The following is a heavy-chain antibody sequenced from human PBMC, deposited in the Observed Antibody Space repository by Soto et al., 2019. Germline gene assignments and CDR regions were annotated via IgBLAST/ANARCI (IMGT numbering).Heavy chain of an antibody. V-gene: IGHV1-8*01. CDR2: MNPNSGNT. D-gene: IGHD2-2*01. CDR3: ARGCSSTSCYGKTDAFDI. CDR1: GYTFTSYD. Sequence: ASVKVSCKASGYTFTSYDINWVRQATRQGLEWMGWMNPNSGNTGYAQKFQGRVTMTRNTSISTAYMELSSLRSEDTAVYYCARGCSSTSCYGKTDAFDIWGQGTMVTVSS. J-gene: IGHJ3*02.